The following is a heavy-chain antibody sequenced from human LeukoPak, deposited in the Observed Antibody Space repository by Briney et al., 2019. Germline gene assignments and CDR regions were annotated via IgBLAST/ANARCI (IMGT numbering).Heavy chain of an antibody. D-gene: IGHD3-22*01. V-gene: IGHV3-48*01. Sequence: PGGPLRLSCAASGFTFNTYAMSWVRQAPGKGLEWVSYITSSSTTIYYADSVKGRFTISRDNAKNSLYLQMNSLRAEDTAVYYCARVLHKRNYDSSVYYGYWGQGTLVTVSS. J-gene: IGHJ4*02. CDR2: ITSSSTTI. CDR3: ARVLHKRNYDSSVYYGY. CDR1: GFTFNTYA.